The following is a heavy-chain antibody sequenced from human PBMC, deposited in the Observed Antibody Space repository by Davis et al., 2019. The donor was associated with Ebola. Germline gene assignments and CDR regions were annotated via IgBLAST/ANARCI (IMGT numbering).Heavy chain of an antibody. J-gene: IGHJ5*02. CDR3: ARDESTVTTYWFDP. D-gene: IGHD4-17*01. CDR2: ISYDGSKK. Sequence: PGGSLRLSCAASGFTFSNYAMHWVRQAPGKGLEWVAVISYDGSKKYYADSVKGRITISRDNSKNTLYLQVNSLRVEDTALYYCARDESTVTTYWFDPWGQGTLVTVSS. CDR1: GFTFSNYA. V-gene: IGHV3-30*04.